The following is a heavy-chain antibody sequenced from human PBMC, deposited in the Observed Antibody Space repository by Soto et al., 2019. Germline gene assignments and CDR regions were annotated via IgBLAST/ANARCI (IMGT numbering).Heavy chain of an antibody. Sequence: QVQLVQSGAEVKKPGASVKVSCKASGYTFTSYAMHWVRQAPGQRLEWMGWINAGNGNTKYSQKFQGGVTITRDTSASTAYMELSSLRSEDTAVYYCARAVIVVVGKQPRSFDPWGQGTLVTVSS. D-gene: IGHD2-21*01. V-gene: IGHV1-3*01. J-gene: IGHJ5*02. CDR1: GYTFTSYA. CDR3: ARAVIVVVGKQPRSFDP. CDR2: INAGNGNT.